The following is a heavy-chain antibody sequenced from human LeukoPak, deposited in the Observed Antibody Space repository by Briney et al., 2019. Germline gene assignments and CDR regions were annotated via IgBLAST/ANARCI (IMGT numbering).Heavy chain of an antibody. CDR1: GFSFSRYA. V-gene: IGHV3-30*03. CDR2: ISSDGRDK. CDR3: ARGAYYYED. Sequence: PGGSLRLSCAASGFSFSRYAMHWVRQAPGKGLEWVAVISSDGRDKHHADSVKGRFTISRDNAKNSLYLQMNSLRAEDTAVYYCARGAYYYEDWGQGTLVTVSS. J-gene: IGHJ4*02. D-gene: IGHD3-22*01.